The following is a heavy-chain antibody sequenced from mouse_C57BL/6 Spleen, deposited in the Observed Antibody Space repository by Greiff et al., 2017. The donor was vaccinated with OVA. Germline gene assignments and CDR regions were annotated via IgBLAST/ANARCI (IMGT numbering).Heavy chain of an antibody. CDR2: INPSSGYT. CDR1: GYTFTSYT. CDR3: ASGDDGYFDY. Sequence: VQLQQSGAELARPGASVKMSCKASGYTFTSYTMHWVKPRPGQGLEWIGYINPSSGYTKYNQKFKDKATLTADKSSSTAYMQLSSLTSEDSAVYYGASGDDGYFDYWGQGTTLTVSS. V-gene: IGHV1-4*01. D-gene: IGHD2-12*01. J-gene: IGHJ2*01.